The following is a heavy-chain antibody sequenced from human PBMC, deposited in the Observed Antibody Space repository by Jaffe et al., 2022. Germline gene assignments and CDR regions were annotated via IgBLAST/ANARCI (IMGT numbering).Heavy chain of an antibody. D-gene: IGHD6-13*01. CDR3: ARVGVIAAAATDYYYYMDV. J-gene: IGHJ6*03. Sequence: QVQLVQSGAEVKKPGSSVKVSCKASGGTFSSYAISWVRQAPGQGLEWMGGIIPIFGTANYAQKFQGRVTITTDESTSTAYMELSSLRSEDTAVYYCARVGVIAAAATDYYYYMDVWGKGTTVTVSS. V-gene: IGHV1-69*05. CDR1: GGTFSSYA. CDR2: IIPIFGTA.